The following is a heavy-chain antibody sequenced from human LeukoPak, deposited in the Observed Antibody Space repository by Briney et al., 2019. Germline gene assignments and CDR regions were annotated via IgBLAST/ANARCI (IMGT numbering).Heavy chain of an antibody. Sequence: GGSLRLSCAASGFAFSSYAMSWVRQAPGKGLEWVSAISGSGGSTYYADSAKGRFTISRDNSKNTLYLQMNSLRAEDTAVYYCAKDWDDSSGYSGAGYGYWGQGTLVTVSS. D-gene: IGHD3-22*01. CDR1: GFAFSSYA. CDR3: AKDWDDSSGYSGAGYGY. V-gene: IGHV3-23*01. J-gene: IGHJ4*02. CDR2: ISGSGGST.